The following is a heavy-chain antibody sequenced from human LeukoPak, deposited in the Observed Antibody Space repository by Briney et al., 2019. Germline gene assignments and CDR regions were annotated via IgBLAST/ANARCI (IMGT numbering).Heavy chain of an antibody. CDR3: ARAQYSSSPAVDY. CDR1: GGSFSGYH. V-gene: IGHV4-34*01. Sequence: SETLSLTCAVYGGSFSGYHWSWIRQPPGKGLEWIGEINHSGSTNYNPSLKSRVTISVDTSKNQFSLKLSSVTAADTAVYYCARAQYSSSPAVDYWGQGTLVTVSS. CDR2: INHSGST. J-gene: IGHJ4*02. D-gene: IGHD6-6*01.